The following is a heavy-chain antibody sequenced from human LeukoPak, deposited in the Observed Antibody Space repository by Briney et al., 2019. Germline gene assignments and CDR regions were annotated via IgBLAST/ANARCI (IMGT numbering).Heavy chain of an antibody. Sequence: SETLSLTCTVSGGSISSYHWSWIRQPPGKGLEWIGYIYYSGSTNYNPSLKSRVTISVDTSKNQFSLKLTSVTAADTAVYCCARYDILTGYWYPGYMDVWGKGSTVTISS. V-gene: IGHV4-59*01. CDR1: GGSISSYH. CDR3: ARYDILTGYWYPGYMDV. CDR2: IYYSGST. D-gene: IGHD3-9*01. J-gene: IGHJ6*03.